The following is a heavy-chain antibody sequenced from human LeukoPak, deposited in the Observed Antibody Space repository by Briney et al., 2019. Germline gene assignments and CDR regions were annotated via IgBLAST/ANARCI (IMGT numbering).Heavy chain of an antibody. CDR2: IYYSGST. J-gene: IGHJ5*02. D-gene: IGHD1-1*01. CDR3: ARVGPEVHPPVGWFDP. V-gene: IGHV4-59*01. Sequence: SETLSLTCTVSGGSISSYYWSWIRQPPGKGLEWIGYIYYSGSTNYNPSLKSRVTISVDTSKNQFSLKLSSVTAADTAVYYCARVGPEVHPPVGWFDPWGQGTLVTVSS. CDR1: GGSISSYY.